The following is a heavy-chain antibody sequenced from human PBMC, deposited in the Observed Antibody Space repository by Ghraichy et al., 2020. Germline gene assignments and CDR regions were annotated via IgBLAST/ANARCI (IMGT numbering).Heavy chain of an antibody. Sequence: ASVKVSCKASGYTFTSYVINWVRQAPGQGLEWMGWISAYNGNTDHAQKFEGRVTMTTDTSTRTAYMELRSLRFDDTAGYCCARDLDIVVIPATMSLDVWGQGTTVTVSS. V-gene: IGHV1-18*04. CDR1: GYTFTSYV. J-gene: IGHJ6*02. CDR3: ARDLDIVVIPATMSLDV. D-gene: IGHD2-2*01. CDR2: ISAYNGNT.